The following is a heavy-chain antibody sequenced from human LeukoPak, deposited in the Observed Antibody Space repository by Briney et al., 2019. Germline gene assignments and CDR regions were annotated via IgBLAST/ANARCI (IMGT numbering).Heavy chain of an antibody. J-gene: IGHJ6*03. Sequence: SETLSLTCTVSGGSISSYYWSWIRQPAGKGLEWIGRIYTSGSTNYNPSLKSRVTMSVDTSKNQFSLKLSSVTAADTAVYYCARADYSPGYYYYYMDVWGKGTTVTVSS. CDR2: IYTSGST. D-gene: IGHD4-11*01. CDR1: GGSISSYY. CDR3: ARADYSPGYYYYYMDV. V-gene: IGHV4-4*07.